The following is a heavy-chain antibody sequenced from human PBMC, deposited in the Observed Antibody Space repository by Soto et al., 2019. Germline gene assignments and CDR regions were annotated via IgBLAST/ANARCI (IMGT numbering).Heavy chain of an antibody. CDR3: ARERRDYKAFDL. J-gene: IGHJ3*01. D-gene: IGHD4-17*01. Sequence: QVQLQESGPGLVKPSQTLSLTCTVSGGSVSSGDYYWGWIRQHPGKGLEWIGYIYYSGSTYYNPSLTSRATISIDTSKNQFSLNLSSMTAADTAVYYCARERRDYKAFDLWGQGTMVTVSS. CDR1: GGSVSSGDYY. V-gene: IGHV4-31*03. CDR2: IYYSGST.